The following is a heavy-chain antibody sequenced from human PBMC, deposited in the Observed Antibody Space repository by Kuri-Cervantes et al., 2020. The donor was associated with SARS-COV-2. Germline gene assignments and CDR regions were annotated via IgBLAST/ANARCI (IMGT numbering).Heavy chain of an antibody. Sequence: ASVKVSCKASGYTFTGYYMHWVRQAPGQGLVWMGWINPNSGGTNYAQKFQGRVTMTRDTSISTAYMELSRLRSDDTAVYYCASNSNYWYYGMDVWGQGTTVTVSS. CDR1: GYTFTGYY. CDR2: INPNSGGT. J-gene: IGHJ6*02. CDR3: ASNSNYWYYGMDV. V-gene: IGHV1-2*02. D-gene: IGHD4-11*01.